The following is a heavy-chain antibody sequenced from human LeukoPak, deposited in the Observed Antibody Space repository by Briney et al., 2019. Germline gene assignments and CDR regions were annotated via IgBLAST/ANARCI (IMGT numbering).Heavy chain of an antibody. CDR1: GGTFSSYA. V-gene: IGHV1-18*01. CDR2: ISAYNGNT. D-gene: IGHD3-22*01. CDR3: ARDYYYDSSGSDY. J-gene: IGHJ4*02. Sequence: ASVKVSCKASGGTFSSYAISWVRQAPGQGLECMGWISAYNGNTNYAQKLQGRVTMTTDTSTSTAYMELRSLRSDDTAVYYCARDYYYDSSGSDYWGQGTLVTVSS.